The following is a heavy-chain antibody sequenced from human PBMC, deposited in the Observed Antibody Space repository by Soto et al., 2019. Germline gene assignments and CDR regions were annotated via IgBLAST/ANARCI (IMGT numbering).Heavy chain of an antibody. V-gene: IGHV3-64*01. J-gene: IGHJ4*02. CDR1: GFTFSSYA. D-gene: IGHD6-19*01. Sequence: PGGSLRLSCAASGFTFSSYAMHWVRQAPGKGLEYVSAISSNGGSTYYANSVKGRFTISRDNSKNTLYLQMGSLRAEDMAVYYCARVLGYSSGSFYYWGQGTLVTVSS. CDR3: ARVLGYSSGSFYY. CDR2: ISSNGGST.